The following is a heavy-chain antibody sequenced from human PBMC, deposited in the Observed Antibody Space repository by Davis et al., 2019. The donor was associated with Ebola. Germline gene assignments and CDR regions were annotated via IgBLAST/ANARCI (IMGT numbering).Heavy chain of an antibody. CDR2: TYFNSKYYS. Sequence: HSQTLSLTCAISGDSVSINSAGWNWIRQSPSRGLEWLGRTYFNSKYYSDYAVSVRGRITINADTSKNQFYLQLNSVTPEDTAVYYCARGWLRGWFDSWGQGTLVTVSS. V-gene: IGHV6-1*01. CDR3: ARGWLRGWFDS. D-gene: IGHD5-12*01. J-gene: IGHJ5*01. CDR1: GDSVSINSAG.